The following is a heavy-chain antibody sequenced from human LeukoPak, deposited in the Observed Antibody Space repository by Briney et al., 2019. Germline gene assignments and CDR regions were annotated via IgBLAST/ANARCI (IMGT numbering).Heavy chain of an antibody. J-gene: IGHJ4*02. D-gene: IGHD1-14*01. V-gene: IGHV4-34*01. CDR2: INHSGST. CDR1: GGSFSGYY. Sequence: SETLSLTCAVYGGSFSGYYWSWIRQPPGKGLEWIGEINHSGSTNYNPSLKSRVTISVDTSKNQFSLKLSSVTAADTAVYYCARSEKARRPSGPPSNWGQGTLVTVSS. CDR3: ARSEKARRPSGPPSN.